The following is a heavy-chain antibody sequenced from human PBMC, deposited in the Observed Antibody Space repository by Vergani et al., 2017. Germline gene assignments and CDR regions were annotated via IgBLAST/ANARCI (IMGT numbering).Heavy chain of an antibody. V-gene: IGHV1-2*02. Sequence: QVQLVQSGAEVKKPGASVKVSCKASGYTFTSYGISWVRQAPGQGLEWMGWINPNSGGTNYAQKFQGRVTMTRDTSISTAYMELSRLRSDDTAVYYCARDQWYSSGWYPYYYMDVWGKGTTVTVSS. CDR1: GYTFTSYG. CDR2: INPNSGGT. CDR3: ARDQWYSSGWYPYYYMDV. D-gene: IGHD6-19*01. J-gene: IGHJ6*03.